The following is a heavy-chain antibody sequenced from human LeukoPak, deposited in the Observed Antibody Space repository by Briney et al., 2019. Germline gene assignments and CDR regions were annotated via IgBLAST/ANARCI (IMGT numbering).Heavy chain of an antibody. CDR2: ISSSGSII. Sequence: GGSLRLSCAASGLTFSSYEINWVRQAPGKGLEWVSHISSSGSIIYYADSVKGRFTISRDNPKNSLYLQMNSLRAEDTAVYYCARDPYYYDSSGYYPYWGQGTLVTVSS. V-gene: IGHV3-48*03. CDR3: ARDPYYYDSSGYYPY. CDR1: GLTFSSYE. J-gene: IGHJ4*02. D-gene: IGHD3-22*01.